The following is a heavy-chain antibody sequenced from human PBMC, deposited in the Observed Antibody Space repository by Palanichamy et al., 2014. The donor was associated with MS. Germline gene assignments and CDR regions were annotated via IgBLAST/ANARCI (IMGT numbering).Heavy chain of an antibody. CDR1: GYTSTNNA. CDR2: INTNTGNP. V-gene: IGHV7-4-1*02. D-gene: IGHD3-3*02. Sequence: QVQLVQSGSELKKPGASVKVSCKASGYTSTNNALHWVRQAPGQGLKWMGWINTNTGNPTYAQGFTGRFIFSLDTSVSTAYLQISSLKGEDTAVYYCARENSGISLDFWGQGTLLTVSS. CDR3: ARENSGISLDF. J-gene: IGHJ4*02.